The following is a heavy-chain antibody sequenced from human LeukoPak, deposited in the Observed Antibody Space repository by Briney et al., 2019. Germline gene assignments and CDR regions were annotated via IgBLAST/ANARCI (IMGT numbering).Heavy chain of an antibody. V-gene: IGHV5-51*01. J-gene: IGHJ4*02. Sequence: GESLKISCKGSGYSFTSYWIGWVRQMPGKGLEWMGIIYPGDSGTRYSPSFQGQVTISADKSISTAYLQWSSLKASDTAMYYCARLRYSGYDSADPLDYWGQGTLVTVSS. CDR1: GYSFTSYW. CDR3: ARLRYSGYDSADPLDY. CDR2: IYPGDSGT. D-gene: IGHD5-12*01.